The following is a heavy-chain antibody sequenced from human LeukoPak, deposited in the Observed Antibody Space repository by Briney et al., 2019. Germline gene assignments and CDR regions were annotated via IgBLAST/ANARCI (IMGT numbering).Heavy chain of an antibody. CDR2: ISTYDGNT. J-gene: IGHJ4*02. Sequence: ASVNVSCKASGYTFTWYGISWVRQAPGQGLEWMGWISTYDGNTNYAQKLQGRLTMTRDTSTSTAYMELRSLRSDDTAVYYCARGISGWHYFVYWGQGTLVTVSS. CDR3: ARGISGWHYFVY. D-gene: IGHD6-19*01. V-gene: IGHV1-18*01. CDR1: GYTFTWYG.